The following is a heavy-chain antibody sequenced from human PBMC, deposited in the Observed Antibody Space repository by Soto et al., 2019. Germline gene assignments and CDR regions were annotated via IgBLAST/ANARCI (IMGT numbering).Heavy chain of an antibody. CDR3: AKGPDGSGYYHNWFDS. CDR2: ISRTGDSA. CDR1: GFSFSDYA. J-gene: IGHJ5*01. D-gene: IGHD3-22*01. V-gene: IGHV3-23*01. Sequence: EVHLLESGGALVQPGGSLTLSCAASGFSFSDYAMSWVRQAPGKGLEWVSSISRTGDSAYYADSVKGRFAISRDRSKNRLSLQINSLRVEDTAVDYCAKGPDGSGYYHNWFDSWGQGTLITVSS.